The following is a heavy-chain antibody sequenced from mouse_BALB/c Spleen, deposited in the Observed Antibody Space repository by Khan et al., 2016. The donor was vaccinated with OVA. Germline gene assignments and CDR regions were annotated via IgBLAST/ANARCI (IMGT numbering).Heavy chain of an antibody. D-gene: IGHD6-1*01. CDR2: ISYDGSN. J-gene: IGHJ1*01. V-gene: IGHV3-6*02. CDR3: TRGGAVVPYWYFDV. CDR1: GYSITSGYR. Sequence: EVQLQESGPGLVKPSQSLSLTCSVTGYSITSGYRWSWIRQFPGNKLEWMGYISYDGSNKYNPSLKNRISITRDTSKNQFFLKLHSVTTEDTATYYCTRGGAVVPYWYFDVWGAGTTVTVSS.